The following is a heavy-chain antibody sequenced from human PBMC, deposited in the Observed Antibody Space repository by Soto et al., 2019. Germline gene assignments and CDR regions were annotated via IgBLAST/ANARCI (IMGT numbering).Heavy chain of an antibody. J-gene: IGHJ4*02. CDR3: ARDSYSAS. Sequence: GGSLRLCCAASGFIVSTSYMNWVRQAPGKGLEWVSVIYTAGGTYYADSVKGRFTISRDDSKNTVYLQMNSLRAEDTAVYYCARDSYSASWGQGTLVTVSS. CDR2: IYTAGGT. V-gene: IGHV3-66*01. CDR1: GFIVSTSY. D-gene: IGHD1-26*01.